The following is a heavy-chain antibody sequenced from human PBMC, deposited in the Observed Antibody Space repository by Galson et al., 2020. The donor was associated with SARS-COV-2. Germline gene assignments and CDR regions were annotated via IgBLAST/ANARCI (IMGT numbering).Heavy chain of an antibody. D-gene: IGHD6-19*01. Sequence: KISFKASGGIFSNSPTSWVRQAPGHGLEWMGGIVPRFGTATYAQKFLGRITITADESTSTTYMELSSLTSGDTAVYYCAVRYSSTYVDHWGQGTLVTVSS. V-gene: IGHV1-69*01. J-gene: IGHJ5*02. CDR1: GGIFSNSP. CDR3: AVRYSSTYVDH. CDR2: IVPRFGTA.